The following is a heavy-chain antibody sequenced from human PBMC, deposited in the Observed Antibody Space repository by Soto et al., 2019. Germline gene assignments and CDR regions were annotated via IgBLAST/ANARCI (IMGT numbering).Heavy chain of an antibody. Sequence: PSETLSLTCTVSGGSISSGDYYWSWIRQPPGKGLEWIGYIYYSGSTYYNPSLKSRVTISVDTSKNQFSLKLSSVTAADTAVYYCARESDCSGGSCYSGNFDYWGQGTLVTVSS. CDR3: ARESDCSGGSCYSGNFDY. CDR2: IYYSGST. D-gene: IGHD2-15*01. V-gene: IGHV4-30-4*01. J-gene: IGHJ4*02. CDR1: GGSISSGDYY.